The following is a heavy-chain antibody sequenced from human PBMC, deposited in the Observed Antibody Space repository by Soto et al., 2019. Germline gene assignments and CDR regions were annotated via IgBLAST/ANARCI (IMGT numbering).Heavy chain of an antibody. CDR2: IKQDGSEK. J-gene: IGHJ4*02. D-gene: IGHD3-22*01. CDR3: ATYYYDSSGYSPFDY. CDR1: GFTFSSYW. V-gene: IGHV3-7*01. Sequence: GGSLRLSCAASGFTFSSYWMSWVRQAPGKGLEWVANIKQDGSEKYYVGSVKGRFTISRDNAKDSLYLQMNSLRAEDTAVYYCATYYYDSSGYSPFDYWGQGTLVTVSS.